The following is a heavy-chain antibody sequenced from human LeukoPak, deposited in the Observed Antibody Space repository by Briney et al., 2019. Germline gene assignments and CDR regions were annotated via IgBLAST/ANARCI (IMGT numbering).Heavy chain of an antibody. CDR3: ARGPAANSGNYYAGDY. D-gene: IGHD1-26*01. J-gene: IGHJ4*02. CDR2: IRYDGSNK. CDR1: GFTFSSYS. Sequence: PGGSLRLSCAASGFTFSSYSMNWVRQAPGKGLEWVAFIRYDGSNKYYADSVKGRFTISRDNAKNTLYLQMNSLKSEDSAAYYCARGPAANSGNYYAGDYWGQGTLVTVSS. V-gene: IGHV3-30*02.